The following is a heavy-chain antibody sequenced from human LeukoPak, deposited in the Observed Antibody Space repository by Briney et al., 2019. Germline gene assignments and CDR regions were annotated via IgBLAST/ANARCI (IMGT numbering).Heavy chain of an antibody. CDR1: GYTFTSYG. CDR3: ARGGAQLADNWFDP. CDR2: ISAYNGNT. Sequence: ASVKASCKASGYTFTSYGISWVRQAPGQGLEWMGWISAYNGNTNYAQKFQGRVTITADKSTSTAYMELSSLRSEDTAVYYCARGGAQLADNWFDPWGQGTLVTVSS. D-gene: IGHD6-6*01. V-gene: IGHV1-18*01. J-gene: IGHJ5*02.